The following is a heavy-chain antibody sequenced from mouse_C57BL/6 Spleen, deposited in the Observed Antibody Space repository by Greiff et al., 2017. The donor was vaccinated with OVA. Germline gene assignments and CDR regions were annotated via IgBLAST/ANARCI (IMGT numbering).Heavy chain of an antibody. CDR1: GFTFSSYA. V-gene: IGHV5-4*01. D-gene: IGHD1-1*01. CDR2: ISDGGSYT. J-gene: IGHJ1*03. CDR3: ARDEGPHYYGSSYDWYFDV. Sequence: EVQRVESGGGLVKPGGSLKLSCAASGFTFSSYAMSWVRQTPEKRLEWVATISDGGSYTYYPDNVKGRFTISRDNAKNNLYLQMSHLKSEDTAMYYCARDEGPHYYGSSYDWYFDVWGTGTTVTVSS.